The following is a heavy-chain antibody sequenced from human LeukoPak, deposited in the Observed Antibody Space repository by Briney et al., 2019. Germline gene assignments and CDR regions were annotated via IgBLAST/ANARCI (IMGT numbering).Heavy chain of an antibody. CDR1: GGSISSSTYY. Sequence: SETLSLTCTVSGGSISSSTYYWGWIRQPPGKGLEWIGSIYYSGRTYYNPSLKSRVTISVDTSKNQFSLKLNSVTAADTAVYYCATPYSGGYHGLDIWGQGTMVTVSS. J-gene: IGHJ3*02. V-gene: IGHV4-39*01. CDR2: IYYSGRT. CDR3: ATPYSGGYHGLDI. D-gene: IGHD1-26*01.